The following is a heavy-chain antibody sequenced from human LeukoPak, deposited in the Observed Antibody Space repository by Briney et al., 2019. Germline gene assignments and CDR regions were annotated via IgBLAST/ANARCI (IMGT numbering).Heavy chain of an antibody. D-gene: IGHD5-18*01. CDR1: GFTFSSYG. J-gene: IGHJ6*02. CDR2: IWYDGSNK. CDR3: ARDHFVDTAMVTYYYYGMDV. Sequence: GRSLRLSCAASGFTFSSYGMHWVRQAPGKGLEWVAVIWYDGSNKYYADSVKGRFTISRDNSKNTLYLQMNSLRAEDTAVYYCARDHFVDTAMVTYYYYGMDVWGQGTTVTVSS. V-gene: IGHV3-33*08.